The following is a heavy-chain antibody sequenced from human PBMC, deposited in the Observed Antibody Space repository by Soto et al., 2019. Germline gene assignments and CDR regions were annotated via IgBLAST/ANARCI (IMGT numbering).Heavy chain of an antibody. Sequence: GGSLRLSCAASGFTFSSYAVSWVRQAPGKGLEWVSNISGDGSRTYYVDSVKGRSTISRDNAKNSLYLQMNSLRAEDTAVYYCARDYCSGGSCYSGYYGMDVWGQGTTVTVSS. J-gene: IGHJ6*02. CDR2: ISGDGSRT. CDR3: ARDYCSGGSCYSGYYGMDV. V-gene: IGHV3-23*01. CDR1: GFTFSSYA. D-gene: IGHD2-15*01.